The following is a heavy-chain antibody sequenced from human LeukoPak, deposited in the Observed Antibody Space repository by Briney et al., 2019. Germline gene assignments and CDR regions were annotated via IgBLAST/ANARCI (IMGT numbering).Heavy chain of an antibody. CDR2: ISAYNGNT. CDR3: ARGASIGSSSWYGGDAFDI. CDR1: GYTFTSYG. V-gene: IGHV1-18*01. J-gene: IGHJ3*02. Sequence: GASVKVSCKASGYTFTSYGISWVRQAPGQGLEWMGWISAYNGNTNYAQKFQGRVTMTRDTSISTAYMELSRLRSDDTAVYYCARGASIGSSSWYGGDAFDIWGQGTMVTVSS. D-gene: IGHD6-13*01.